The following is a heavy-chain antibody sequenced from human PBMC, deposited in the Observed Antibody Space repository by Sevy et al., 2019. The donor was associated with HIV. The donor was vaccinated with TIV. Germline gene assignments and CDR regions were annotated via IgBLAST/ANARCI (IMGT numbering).Heavy chain of an antibody. CDR2: ISYDGSNK. J-gene: IGHJ4*02. V-gene: IGHV3-30-3*01. Sequence: GGSLRLSCAASGFTFSSYAMHWVRQAPGKGLEWVAVISYDGSNKYYAVSVKGRFTISRDNSKNTLYLQMNSLRAEDTAVYYCAREDITMVRGVIITGFDYWGQGTLVTVSS. CDR3: AREDITMVRGVIITGFDY. D-gene: IGHD3-10*01. CDR1: GFTFSSYA.